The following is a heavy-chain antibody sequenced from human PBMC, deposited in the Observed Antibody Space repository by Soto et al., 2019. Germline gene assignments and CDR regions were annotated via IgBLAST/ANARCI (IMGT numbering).Heavy chain of an antibody. Sequence: QVQLVQSGAEVKKPGASVRVSCKASGYTFTSFYMHWVRQAPGQGLEWMGVINPSGGSTTYAQNCPGRVTVTRDTSTSTVYMELNSLRSEDTAVFYCARDRGAFPAFDNWGQGTLVTVSS. D-gene: IGHD4-17*01. CDR3: ARDRGAFPAFDN. J-gene: IGHJ4*02. CDR1: GYTFTSFY. V-gene: IGHV1-46*01. CDR2: INPSGGST.